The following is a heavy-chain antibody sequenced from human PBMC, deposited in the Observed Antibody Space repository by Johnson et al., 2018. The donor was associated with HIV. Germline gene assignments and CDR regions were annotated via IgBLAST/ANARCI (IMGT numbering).Heavy chain of an antibody. CDR2: ISGSGGST. J-gene: IGHJ3*02. CDR3: AKDRYSSSSKEGRGAFDI. V-gene: IGHV3-23*04. D-gene: IGHD6-6*01. CDR1: GFTVSSNY. Sequence: VQLVESGGGLIQPGGSLRLSCAASGFTVSSNYMSWVRQAPGKGLEWVSAISGSGGSTYYADSVKGRFTISRDNSKNTLYLQMNSLSAEDTAVYYCAKDRYSSSSKEGRGAFDIWGQGTMVTVSS.